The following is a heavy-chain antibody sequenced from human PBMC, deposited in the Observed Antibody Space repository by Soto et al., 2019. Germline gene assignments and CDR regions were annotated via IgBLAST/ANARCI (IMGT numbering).Heavy chain of an antibody. V-gene: IGHV1-69*02. CDR3: ANKRLHTEFFQN. CDR2: ILPSLGIA. CDR1: GGAFSNNG. Sequence: QVQLVQSGAEVKKPGSSVKVSCKASGGAFSNNGITWVRQAPGQGLEWMGRILPSLGIANYAQKFQGRVTITADKSTSTAYMELSGLRSEDTAVYYCANKRLHTEFFQNWGQGSLVTVSS. D-gene: IGHD2-15*01. J-gene: IGHJ1*01.